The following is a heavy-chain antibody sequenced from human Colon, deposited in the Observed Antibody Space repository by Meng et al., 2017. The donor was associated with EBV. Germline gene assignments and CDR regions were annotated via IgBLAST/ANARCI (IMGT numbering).Heavy chain of an antibody. J-gene: IGHJ4*02. CDR1: GGSISSSLW. CDR3: ARVWQSLTDFFDS. D-gene: IGHD2-21*01. CDR2: VYHSGSN. V-gene: IGHV4-4*02. Sequence: QVQLQGWGRGLVTAAGTLSPSCAVSGGSISSSLWWTWVRQPPGKGVEWIGEVYHSGSNYSNPSLKSRFTTSVDKSKNQFSLNLTSVTVADMDVYYCARVWQSLTDFFDSWGQGTLVTVSS.